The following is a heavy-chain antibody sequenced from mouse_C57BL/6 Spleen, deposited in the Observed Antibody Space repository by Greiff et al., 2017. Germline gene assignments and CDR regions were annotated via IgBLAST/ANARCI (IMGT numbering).Heavy chain of an antibody. CDR3: ASLGNTWFAY. CDR1: GYTFTSYW. V-gene: IGHV1-59*01. Sequence: QVQLQQPGAELVRPGTSVKLSCKASGYTFTSYWMHWVKQRPGQGLEWIGVIDPSDSYTNYNQKFKGKATLTVDTSSSTAYMQLSSLTSEDSAVYYCASLGNTWFAYWGQGTLVTVSA. J-gene: IGHJ3*01. CDR2: IDPSDSYT. D-gene: IGHD2-1*01.